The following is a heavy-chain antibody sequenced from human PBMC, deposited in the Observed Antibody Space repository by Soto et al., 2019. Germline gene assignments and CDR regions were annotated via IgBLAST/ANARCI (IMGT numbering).Heavy chain of an antibody. V-gene: IGHV3-33*01. D-gene: IGHD3-3*01. Sequence: QVQLVESGGGVVQPGRSLRLSCAASGFTFSSYGMHWVRQAPGKGLEWVAVIWYDGSNKYYADSVKGRFTISRDNSKNTLYLQMNSLRAEDTAVYYCARDPRFLEWLFLGHYYYYYMDVWGKGTTVTVSS. CDR2: IWYDGSNK. J-gene: IGHJ6*03. CDR3: ARDPRFLEWLFLGHYYYYYMDV. CDR1: GFTFSSYG.